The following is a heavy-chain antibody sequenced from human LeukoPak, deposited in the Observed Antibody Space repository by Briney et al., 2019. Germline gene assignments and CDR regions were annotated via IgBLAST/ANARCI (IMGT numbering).Heavy chain of an antibody. D-gene: IGHD5/OR15-5a*01. Sequence: SETLSLTCAVSGGSISSGGHSWSWIRQPPGKGLEWLGYISHSGTTYYNLSLKRRVTISVDRSKNQFSLQLNSVTAADSAVYYCARVYDASVLYFDYWGRGTLVTVSS. CDR1: GGSISSGGHS. J-gene: IGHJ4*02. V-gene: IGHV4-30-2*01. CDR3: ARVYDASVLYFDY. CDR2: ISHSGTT.